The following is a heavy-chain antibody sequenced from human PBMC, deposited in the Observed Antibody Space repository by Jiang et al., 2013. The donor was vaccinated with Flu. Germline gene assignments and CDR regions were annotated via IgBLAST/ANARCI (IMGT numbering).Heavy chain of an antibody. CDR3: ARDDCSGGSCYGY. CDR2: IYYSGST. J-gene: IGHJ4*02. CDR1: GGSISSYY. D-gene: IGHD2-15*01. Sequence: GLVKPSETLSLTCTVSGGSISSYYWSWIRQPPGKGLEWIGYIYYSGSTNYNPSLKSRVTISVDTSKNQFSLKLSSVTAADTAVYYCARDDCSGGSCYGYWGQGTLVTVSS. V-gene: IGHV4-59*01.